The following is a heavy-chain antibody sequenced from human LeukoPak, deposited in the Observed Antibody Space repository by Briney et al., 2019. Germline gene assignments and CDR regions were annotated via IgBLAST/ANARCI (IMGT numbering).Heavy chain of an antibody. J-gene: IGHJ4*02. D-gene: IGHD2-21*02. V-gene: IGHV3-30-3*01. Sequence: PGRSLRLSCAASGFTFSSYAMHWVRQAPGKGLEWVAVISYNGSNKYYADSVKGRFTISRDNSKNTLYLQMNSLRAEDTAVYYCARDHNRFTDDYYSDYWGQGTLVTVSS. CDR2: ISYNGSNK. CDR3: ARDHNRFTDDYYSDY. CDR1: GFTFSSYA.